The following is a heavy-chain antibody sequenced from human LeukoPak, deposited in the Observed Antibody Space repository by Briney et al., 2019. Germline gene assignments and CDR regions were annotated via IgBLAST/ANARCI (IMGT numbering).Heavy chain of an antibody. CDR2: ISTYNGNT. D-gene: IGHD3-22*01. CDR3: ARARGPNLCRDSSLDY. J-gene: IGHJ4*02. CDR1: GYTLNRYG. Sequence: EASVKVSCKASGYTLNRYGISWVRQAPGQGLEWMGWISTYNGNTNYAQKFQGRVIMTTDTSTSTASMELRSLRSDDTAVYYCARARGPNLCRDSSLDYWGQGTLVTVSS. V-gene: IGHV1-18*01.